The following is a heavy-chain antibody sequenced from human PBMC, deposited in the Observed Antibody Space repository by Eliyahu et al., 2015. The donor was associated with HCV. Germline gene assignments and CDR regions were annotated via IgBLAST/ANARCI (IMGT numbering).Heavy chain of an antibody. Sequence: QVQLQESGPGLVKPSETLSLTCSVSGDSISGSYWSWFRQPPEKTLEWIGYIYYSGSTNYNPSLKNRLTISVDTSKNQFSLKLRSVTPADTAVYFCARHYGSGTYPLDYWGPGTLVTVSS. CDR2: IYYSGST. D-gene: IGHD3-10*01. J-gene: IGHJ4*02. CDR3: ARHYGSGTYPLDY. CDR1: GDSISGSY. V-gene: IGHV4-59*01.